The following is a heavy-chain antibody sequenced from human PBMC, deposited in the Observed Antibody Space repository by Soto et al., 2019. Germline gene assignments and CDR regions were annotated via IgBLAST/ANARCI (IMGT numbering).Heavy chain of an antibody. D-gene: IGHD1-26*01. Sequence: PSETLSHTWGVYGGSLRGNYWSWIRPPPGKGLEWIGEINHSGSTNYNPSLKSRVTISVDKSKNQFSLKLSSVTAADTAVYYCARGLVGAPTRSSFDLWGPGPVLTVA. J-gene: IGHJ5*02. CDR3: ARGLVGAPTRSSFDL. CDR2: INHSGST. V-gene: IGHV4-34*01. CDR1: GGSLRGNY.